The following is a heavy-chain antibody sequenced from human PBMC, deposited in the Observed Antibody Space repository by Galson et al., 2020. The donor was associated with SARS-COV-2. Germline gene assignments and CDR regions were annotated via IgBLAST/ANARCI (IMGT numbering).Heavy chain of an antibody. V-gene: IGHV5-10-1*01. CDR1: GYSFTSYW. J-gene: IGHJ4*02. CDR2: IDPSDSYT. D-gene: IGHD3-3*01. Sequence: KIGESLKISCKGSGYSFTSYWISWVRQMPGKGQEWMGRIDPSDSYTNYSPSFQGHVTISADKSISTAYLQWSSLKASDTAMYYCARQKNDFWSGYYIDYWGQGTLVTVSS. CDR3: ARQKNDFWSGYYIDY.